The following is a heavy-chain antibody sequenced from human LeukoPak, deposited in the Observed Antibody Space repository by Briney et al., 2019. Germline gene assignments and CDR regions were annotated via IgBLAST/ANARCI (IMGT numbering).Heavy chain of an antibody. CDR2: INPYNGKT. CDR1: GYTLDRFG. CDR3: ARDTPQHLKRFDY. J-gene: IGHJ4*02. Sequence: GASAKVSCKASGYTLDRFGISWVRQAPGQGLEWLGWINPYNGKTIFGEKFQGRVTMTTDTSTSTVYMELTSLRSDDTAVYFCARDTPQHLKRFDYWGQGTLVTVSS. V-gene: IGHV1-18*01.